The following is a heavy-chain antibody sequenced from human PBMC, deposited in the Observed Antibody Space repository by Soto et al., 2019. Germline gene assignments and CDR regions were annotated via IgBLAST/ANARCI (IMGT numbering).Heavy chain of an antibody. Sequence: ASVKVSCKASGYTFTSYAMHWVRQAPGQRLEWMGWINAGNGNTKYSQKFQGRVTITRDTSASTAYMELSSLRSEDTAVYYCARDVDKNYGMYVWGQGTTVTVSS. V-gene: IGHV1-3*01. CDR1: GYTFTSYA. CDR3: ARDVDKNYGMYV. CDR2: INAGNGNT. D-gene: IGHD3-22*01. J-gene: IGHJ6*02.